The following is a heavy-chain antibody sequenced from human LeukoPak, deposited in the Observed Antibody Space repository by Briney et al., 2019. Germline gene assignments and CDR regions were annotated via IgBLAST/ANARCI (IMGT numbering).Heavy chain of an antibody. J-gene: IGHJ4*02. CDR3: ATPMTTVTEGDY. CDR2: ISGSGGST. D-gene: IGHD4-17*01. Sequence: PGRSLRLSCAASGFTFSRYAMNWVRQAPGKGLEWVSAISGSGGSTYYADSVNGRFTISTDNSKNTLYLQMNSLRAEDTAVYYCATPMTTVTEGDYWGQGTLVTVSS. V-gene: IGHV3-23*01. CDR1: GFTFSRYA.